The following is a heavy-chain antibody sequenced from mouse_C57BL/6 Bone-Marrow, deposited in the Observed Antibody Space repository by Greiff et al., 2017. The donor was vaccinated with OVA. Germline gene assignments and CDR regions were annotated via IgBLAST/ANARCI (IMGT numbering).Heavy chain of an antibody. V-gene: IGHV1-69*01. J-gene: IGHJ1*03. CDR2: IDPSDSYT. CDR3: ARAGYGSSPDV. D-gene: IGHD1-1*01. Sequence: QVQLQQPGAELVMPGASVKLSCKASGYTFTSYWMHWVKQRPGQGLEWIGEIDPSDSYTNYNQKFKGKSTLTVDKSSSTAYMQLSSLTSEDSAVYYCARAGYGSSPDVWGTGTTVTVSS. CDR1: GYTFTSYW.